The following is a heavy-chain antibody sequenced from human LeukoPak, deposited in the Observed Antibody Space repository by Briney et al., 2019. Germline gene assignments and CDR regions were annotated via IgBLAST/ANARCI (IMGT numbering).Heavy chain of an antibody. D-gene: IGHD6-19*01. V-gene: IGHV3-64*02. CDR1: GSTFSISA. Sequence: GGSLTLSCAPAGSTFSISAMYWARLAPGEGLEFVSVISTNGDRTYYADSVKGRFTISRDNAKNTLYLQMGSLRADDMAVYYCARGVAISSSGWYDTFDYWGQGALVTISS. CDR2: ISTNGDRT. J-gene: IGHJ4*02. CDR3: ARGVAISSSGWYDTFDY.